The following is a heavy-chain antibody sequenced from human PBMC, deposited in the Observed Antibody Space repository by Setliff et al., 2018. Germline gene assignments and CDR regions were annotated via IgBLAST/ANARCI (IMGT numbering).Heavy chain of an antibody. CDR3: ARVGYYSVSGGTSCYATRCYYYYMDV. V-gene: IGHV3-7*03. D-gene: IGHD2-2*01. CDR2: INEDGSHK. J-gene: IGHJ6*03. CDR1: GFTFSSYW. Sequence: GGSLRLSCAASGFTFSSYWMSWVRQAPGKGLERLANINEDGSHKWYVDSVKGRFTISRDNAKNSLYLQMNTLRAEDTAVYYCARVGYYSVSGGTSCYATRCYYYYMDVWGKGTTVTVSS.